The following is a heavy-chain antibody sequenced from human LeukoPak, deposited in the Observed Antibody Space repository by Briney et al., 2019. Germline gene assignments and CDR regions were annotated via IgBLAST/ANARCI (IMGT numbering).Heavy chain of an antibody. CDR3: ARASYSYDINGWVPFDY. Sequence: SETLSLTCAVSGGSISSSNWWSWVRQPPGKGLEWIGEIYHSGSTNYNPSLKSRVTISVDKSKNQFSLRLSSVTAADTAVYYCARASYSYDINGWVPFDYWGQGTLVTVSS. D-gene: IGHD3-22*01. CDR2: IYHSGST. CDR1: GGSISSSNW. J-gene: IGHJ4*02. V-gene: IGHV4-4*02.